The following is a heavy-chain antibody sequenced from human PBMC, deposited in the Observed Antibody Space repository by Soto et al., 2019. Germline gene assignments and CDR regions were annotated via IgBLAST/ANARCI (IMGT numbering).Heavy chain of an antibody. Sequence: QLQLQESGPGLVKPSETLSLTCIVSGGSIRSNSHYWGWIRQPPGKGLEWIGSIFYSGSTYYNPSLKSRVTMSLDTSKNQFSLKLTSVTAADTAVYYCASQKDSVAGTHDYWGQGTLVTVSS. V-gene: IGHV4-39*01. CDR1: GGSIRSNSHY. J-gene: IGHJ4*02. D-gene: IGHD6-19*01. CDR2: IFYSGST. CDR3: ASQKDSVAGTHDY.